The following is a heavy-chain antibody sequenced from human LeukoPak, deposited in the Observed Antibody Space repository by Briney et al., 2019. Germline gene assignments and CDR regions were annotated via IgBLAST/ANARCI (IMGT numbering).Heavy chain of an antibody. J-gene: IGHJ4*02. CDR3: ARLKYYYDSSGCDY. CDR2: ISSSSYI. D-gene: IGHD3-22*01. CDR1: GFTFSSYS. V-gene: IGHV3-21*01. Sequence: GGSLRLSCAASGFTFSSYSMNWVRQAPGKGLEWVSSISSSSYIYYADSVKGRFTISRDNAKNSLYLQMNSLRAEDTAVYYCARLKYYYDSSGCDYWGQGTLVTVSS.